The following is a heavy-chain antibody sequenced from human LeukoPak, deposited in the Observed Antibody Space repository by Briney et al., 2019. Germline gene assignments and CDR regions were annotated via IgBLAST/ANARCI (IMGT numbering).Heavy chain of an antibody. CDR3: AREALLRTGEEYFDY. CDR1: GGSISSGSYF. CDR2: IYTSGST. V-gene: IGHV4-61*02. J-gene: IGHJ4*02. Sequence: SQTLTLTCPVSGGSISSGSYFWTWIRQPAGKGLEWIGSIYTSGSTNYNPSLKSRVTISVDTSKNQFSLKLNSVTAADTAVYYCAREALLRTGEEYFDYWGQGTLVTVSS. D-gene: IGHD7-27*01.